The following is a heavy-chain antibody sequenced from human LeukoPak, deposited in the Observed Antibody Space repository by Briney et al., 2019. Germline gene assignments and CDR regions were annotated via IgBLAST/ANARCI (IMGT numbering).Heavy chain of an antibody. Sequence: GGSLRLSCEASGFTFNNYAMHWVRQAPGKGLEFVSAISSNGGNTYYANSVKDRFIISRDNSNNTLYLQMCSLRVEDVAMYYCTRDPGIYCNDGDCPFWYFDLWGRGTLVTVSS. CDR3: TRDPGIYCNDGDCPFWYFDL. D-gene: IGHD2-21*02. V-gene: IGHV3-64*01. CDR2: ISSNGGNT. CDR1: GFTFNNYA. J-gene: IGHJ2*01.